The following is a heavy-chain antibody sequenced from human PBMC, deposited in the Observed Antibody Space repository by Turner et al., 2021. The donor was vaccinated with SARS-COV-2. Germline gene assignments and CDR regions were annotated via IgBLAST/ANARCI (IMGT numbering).Heavy chain of an antibody. J-gene: IGHJ2*01. CDR3: ARGGYCSSTSCSPYWYFDL. V-gene: IGHV1-8*03. D-gene: IGHD2-2*01. CDR1: GSPFTSYD. Sequence: VQLVQSGAEVKKPGASVKVSCKASGSPFTSYDINWVRQATGQGLEWMGWMNPDSGNTAYAQKFQGRVTITRNTSISTAYMELSSLRSEDTAVYYCARGGYCSSTSCSPYWYFDLWGRGTLVTVSS. CDR2: MNPDSGNT.